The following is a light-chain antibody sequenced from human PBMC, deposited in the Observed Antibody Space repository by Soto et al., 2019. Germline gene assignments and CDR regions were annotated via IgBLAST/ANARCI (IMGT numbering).Light chain of an antibody. CDR2: NAF. J-gene: IGKJ2*01. Sequence: DVVMTQSPLSLPVTLGQPASISCRSSQSLVYSDGNAYLSWFQQRPGQSPRRLIYNAFNRDSGVPDRYSGSGSVTEFTLKISRVEAEDVGIYYCMQGTHWPPVTFGQGTKLAIK. V-gene: IGKV2-30*01. CDR1: QSLVYSDGNAY. CDR3: MQGTHWPPVT.